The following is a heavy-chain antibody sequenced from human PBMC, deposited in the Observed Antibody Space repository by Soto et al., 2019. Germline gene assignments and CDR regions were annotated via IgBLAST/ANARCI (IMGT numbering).Heavy chain of an antibody. CDR3: ARDRGVAPPVAGNTHYYYYMDV. J-gene: IGHJ6*03. CDR1: GYSFTNYG. Sequence: QDQLVQSGVEVKKPGASVKVSCKASGYSFTNYGITWVRQAPGQGFEWMGWISAYNGNTNYAQKFQGRVTMTTDASTSTAYLELRSLRSDEPAVYYCARDRGVAPPVAGNTHYYYYMDVWGKGTPVTVSS. CDR2: ISAYNGNT. D-gene: IGHD6-19*01. V-gene: IGHV1-18*01.